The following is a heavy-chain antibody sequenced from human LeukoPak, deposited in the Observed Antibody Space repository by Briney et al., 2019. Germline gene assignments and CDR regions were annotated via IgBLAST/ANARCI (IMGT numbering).Heavy chain of an antibody. J-gene: IGHJ4*02. CDR3: ARNYYDSSGYYLPDFDY. Sequence: ASVKVSCKASGYTFTSYGISWVRQAPGQGLEWMGWISAYNGNTNYARKLQGRVTMTTDTSTSTAYMELRSLRSDDTAVYYCARNYYDSSGYYLPDFDYWGQGTLVTVSS. CDR1: GYTFTSYG. D-gene: IGHD3-22*01. V-gene: IGHV1-18*01. CDR2: ISAYNGNT.